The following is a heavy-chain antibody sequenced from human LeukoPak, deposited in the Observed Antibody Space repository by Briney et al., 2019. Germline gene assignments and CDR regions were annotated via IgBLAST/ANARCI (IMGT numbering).Heavy chain of an antibody. CDR2: IYYIGST. CDR1: GGSISSYY. V-gene: IGHV4-59*08. D-gene: IGHD5-18*01. J-gene: IGHJ4*02. Sequence: SETLSLTCTVSGGSISSYYWSWVRQPPGKGLEWIGCIYYIGSTNYNPSLKSRVTISVDTSKNQFSLKLSSVTAADTAVYYCARSRGYSYGTTFLDYWGQGTLVTVSS. CDR3: ARSRGYSYGTTFLDY.